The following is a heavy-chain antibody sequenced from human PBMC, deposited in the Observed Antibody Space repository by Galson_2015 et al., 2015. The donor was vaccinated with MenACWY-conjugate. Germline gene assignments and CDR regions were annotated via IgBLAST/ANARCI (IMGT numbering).Heavy chain of an antibody. D-gene: IGHD3-3*01. CDR1: GGSISSHY. CDR3: ARIPPLGSNFCYFDY. J-gene: IGHJ4*02. CDR2: IRDTGGL. V-gene: IGHV4-59*08. Sequence: SETLSLTCPVSGGSISSHYWSWFRQPPGKGLEWVAYIRDTGGLTDNPSLKSRVTMSADKSNDQFSLRLISVTAADTAVYYCARIPPLGSNFCYFDYWGQGILVAVSS.